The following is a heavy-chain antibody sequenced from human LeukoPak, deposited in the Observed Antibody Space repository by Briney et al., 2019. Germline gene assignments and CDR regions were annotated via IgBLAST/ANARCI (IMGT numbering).Heavy chain of an antibody. Sequence: GGSLRLSCAASGFTFSSYWMNWVRQAPGKGLVWVSRIASDGSSTTYADSVKGRFSISRDNAKNTLYLQMNSLRVEDTAIYYCAKGSGHYYDSSGYFGYWGQGTLVTVSS. D-gene: IGHD3-22*01. J-gene: IGHJ4*02. CDR2: IASDGSST. CDR1: GFTFSSYW. V-gene: IGHV3-74*01. CDR3: AKGSGHYYDSSGYFGY.